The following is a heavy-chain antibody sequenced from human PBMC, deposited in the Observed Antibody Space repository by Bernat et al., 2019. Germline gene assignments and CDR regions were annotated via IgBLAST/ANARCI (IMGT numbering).Heavy chain of an antibody. D-gene: IGHD6-19*01. CDR2: IIPIFDTA. CDR1: GGTFSSYA. Sequence: VQLVQSGAEVQKPGSSVKVSCKASGGTFSSYAISWVRQSPGQGLEWMGGIIPIFDTANYAQKFQGRVTFTADKSTSTAYMELSSLRSDDTAVYYCAREEESSGADYEHWGQGTLVTVSS. J-gene: IGHJ1*01. V-gene: IGHV1-69*06. CDR3: AREEESSGADYEH.